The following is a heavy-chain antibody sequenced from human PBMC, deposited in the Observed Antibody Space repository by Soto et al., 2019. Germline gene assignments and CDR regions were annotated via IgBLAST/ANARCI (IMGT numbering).Heavy chain of an antibody. J-gene: IGHJ5*02. CDR1: GGSISSGGYS. V-gene: IGHV4-30-2*01. CDR2: IYHSGST. CDR3: ARVELEGWFDP. D-gene: IGHD6-13*01. Sequence: SETLSLTCAVSGGSISSGGYSWSWIRQPPGKGLEWIGYIYHSGSTYYNPSLKSRVTISVDRSKNQFSLKLSSVTAADTAVYYCARVELEGWFDPWGQGTLVTVSS.